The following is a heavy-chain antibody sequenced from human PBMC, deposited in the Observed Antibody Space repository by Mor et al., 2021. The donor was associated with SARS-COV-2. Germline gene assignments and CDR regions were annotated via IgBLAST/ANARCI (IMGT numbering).Heavy chain of an antibody. Sequence: GSTYYADSVKGRITISRDNSKNTLYLQMNSLRAEDTAVYYCAKEAPDCTNGICYYYYMDVWGKGTTVTVSS. V-gene: IGHV3-23*01. CDR2: GST. J-gene: IGHJ6*03. D-gene: IGHD2-8*01. CDR3: AKEAPDCTNGICYYYYMDV.